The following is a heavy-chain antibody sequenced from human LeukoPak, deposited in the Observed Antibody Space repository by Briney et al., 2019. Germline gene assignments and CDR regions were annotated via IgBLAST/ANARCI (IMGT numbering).Heavy chain of an antibody. V-gene: IGHV3-23*01. J-gene: IGHJ4*02. CDR3: APRGHSYANSVDY. Sequence: GGSLRLSCAASGFTFSSYAMSWVRQAPGKGLEWVAGFTNAGDTAYYPDSVKGRFSISRDNSRNTLHLHMNSLRPEDTALYYCAPRGHSYANSVDYWGKGTLVTVSS. D-gene: IGHD5-18*01. CDR1: GFTFSSYA. CDR2: FTNAGDTA.